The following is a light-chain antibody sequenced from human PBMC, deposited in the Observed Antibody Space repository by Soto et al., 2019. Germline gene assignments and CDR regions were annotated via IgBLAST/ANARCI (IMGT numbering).Light chain of an antibody. CDR3: QHSYSSPPT. V-gene: IGKV1-39*01. J-gene: IGKJ1*01. Sequence: DIQMTQSPSSLSASVEDRVIITCRASQSISNHLNWYQQKPGKAPKLLIFAASSVQSGVPSRFSGSRAGPDFTLTISSLQPEDFATYYCQHSYSSPPTFGQGTKVDIK. CDR1: QSISNH. CDR2: AAS.